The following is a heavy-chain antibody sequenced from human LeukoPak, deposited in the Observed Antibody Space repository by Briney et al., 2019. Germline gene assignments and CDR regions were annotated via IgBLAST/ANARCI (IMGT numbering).Heavy chain of an antibody. CDR2: IYYSGST. CDR3: ARGDSSSSGLGMDV. Sequence: SQTLSLTCTVSGGSISSGGYYWSWIRQHPGKGLEWIGYIYYSGSTYYNLSLKSRVTISVDTSKNQFSLKLSSVTAADTAVYYCARGDSSSSGLGMDVWGQGTTVTVSS. CDR1: GGSISSGGYY. J-gene: IGHJ6*02. D-gene: IGHD6-6*01. V-gene: IGHV4-31*03.